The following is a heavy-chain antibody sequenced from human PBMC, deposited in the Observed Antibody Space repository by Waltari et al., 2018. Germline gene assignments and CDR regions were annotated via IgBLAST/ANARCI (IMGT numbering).Heavy chain of an antibody. CDR2: IYSGAGT. V-gene: IGHV3-53*01. J-gene: IGHJ3*02. D-gene: IGHD5-12*01. Sequence: EVRLVASGGDLIQPGGSLRLSCVAYGFIVNSNYMNWVRKAPGKGLEWVAVIYSGAGTYYADSVKGRFTISRDDSKNTLYLQMNSLRAEDTAMYYCAREEGDGYNHDAFDIWGQGTMVTVSS. CDR3: AREEGDGYNHDAFDI. CDR1: GFIVNSNY.